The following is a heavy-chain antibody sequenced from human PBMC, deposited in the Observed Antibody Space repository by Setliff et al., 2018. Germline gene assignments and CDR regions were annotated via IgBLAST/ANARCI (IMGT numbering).Heavy chain of an antibody. CDR1: GGTFSSYA. CDR2: IIPIFGTA. V-gene: IGHV1-69*13. CDR3: ARGKYSSSHRDYYYYYMDV. Sequence: ASVKVSCKASGGTFSSYAISWVRQAPGQGLEWMGGIIPIFGTANYAQKFQGRVTITADESTSTAYMELSSLRSGDTAVYYCARGKYSSSHRDYYYYYMDVWGKGTTVTVSS. J-gene: IGHJ6*03. D-gene: IGHD6-6*01.